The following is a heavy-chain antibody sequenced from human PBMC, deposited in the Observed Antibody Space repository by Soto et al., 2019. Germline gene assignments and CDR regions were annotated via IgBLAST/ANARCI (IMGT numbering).Heavy chain of an antibody. CDR2: ISYDGSNK. J-gene: IGHJ6*02. D-gene: IGHD3-3*01. CDR1: GFTFSTYA. Sequence: VQLVESGGGLVKPGGSLRLSCAASGFTFSTYAMHWVRQAPGKGLDWVALISYDGSNKYYADSVMGRFTISRDNSKNTLYLQMNSLRAEDTAVYYCARPVEPFYYYGMDVWGQGTTVTVSS. CDR3: ARPVEPFYYYGMDV. V-gene: IGHV3-30-3*01.